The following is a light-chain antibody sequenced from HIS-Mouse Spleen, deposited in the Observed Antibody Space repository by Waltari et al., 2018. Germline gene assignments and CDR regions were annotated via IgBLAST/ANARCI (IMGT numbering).Light chain of an antibody. J-gene: IGLJ3*02. CDR1: SSNIGNNY. V-gene: IGLV1-51*01. CDR2: ANN. Sequence: QSVLTQPPSVSAAPGQKVTISCSGSSSNIGNNYVSWYQQLPGTAPKLLIYANNNGPSGIPDRFSGSKSGTSATLGITGLQTGDEADYYCGTWDSSLSAWVFGGGTKLTVL. CDR3: GTWDSSLSAWV.